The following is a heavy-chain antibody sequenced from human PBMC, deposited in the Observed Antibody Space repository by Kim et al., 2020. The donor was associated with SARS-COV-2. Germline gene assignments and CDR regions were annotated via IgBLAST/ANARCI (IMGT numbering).Heavy chain of an antibody. CDR3: ARAYCSTTSCRDAFDI. D-gene: IGHD2-2*01. J-gene: IGHJ3*02. CDR1: GYSISSGYY. CDR2: IHHSGDT. Sequence: SETLSLTCTVSGYSISSGYYWGWIRQPPGKGLEWIGSIHHSGDTYYNPSLKSRVTISEDTSKNQFSLRLSSVTAADTAVYYCARAYCSTTSCRDAFDIWGQGTMVTVSS. V-gene: IGHV4-38-2*02.